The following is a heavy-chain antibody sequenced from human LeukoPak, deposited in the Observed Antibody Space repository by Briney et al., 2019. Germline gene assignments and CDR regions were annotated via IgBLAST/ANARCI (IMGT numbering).Heavy chain of an antibody. CDR3: ARWGIAGELLDY. D-gene: IGHD6-13*01. J-gene: IGHJ4*02. CDR2: INWNGGST. V-gene: IGHV3-20*04. CDR1: GFTVSSNY. Sequence: GGSPRLSCAASGFTVSSNYMSWVRQAPGKGLEWVSGINWNGGSTGYADSVKGRFTISRDNAKNSLYLQMNSLRAEDTALYYCARWGIAGELLDYWGQGTLVTASS.